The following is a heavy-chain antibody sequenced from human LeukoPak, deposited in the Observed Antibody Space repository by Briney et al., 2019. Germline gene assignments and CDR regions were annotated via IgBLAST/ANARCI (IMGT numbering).Heavy chain of an antibody. CDR1: GSSISPFY. Sequence: SETLSLTCTVSGSSISPFYWSWIRQPPGTGLEWIAYIYYSGSTRYNPSLKSRVAISVDTSNNQVSLKLSSVTAADTAVYYCARHAYCNGGSCYWDYWGQGTLVTVSS. CDR3: ARHAYCNGGSCYWDY. CDR2: IYYSGST. J-gene: IGHJ4*02. V-gene: IGHV4-59*08. D-gene: IGHD2-15*01.